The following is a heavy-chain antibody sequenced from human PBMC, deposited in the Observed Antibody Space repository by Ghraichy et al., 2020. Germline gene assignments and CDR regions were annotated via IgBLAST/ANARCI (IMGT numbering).Heavy chain of an antibody. CDR2: ISGSGGST. J-gene: IGHJ5*02. V-gene: IGHV3-23*01. Sequence: GGSLRLSCAASGFTFSSYAMSWVRQAPGKGLEWVSAISGSGGSTYYADSVKGRFTISRDNSKNTLYLQMNSLRAEDTAVYYCAKAYDILTGYYEGAWFDPWGQGTLVTVSS. CDR1: GFTFSSYA. D-gene: IGHD3-9*01. CDR3: AKAYDILTGYYEGAWFDP.